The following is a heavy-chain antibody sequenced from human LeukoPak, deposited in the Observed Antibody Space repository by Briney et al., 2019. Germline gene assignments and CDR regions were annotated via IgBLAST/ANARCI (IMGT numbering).Heavy chain of an antibody. D-gene: IGHD2-2*01. J-gene: IGHJ6*03. Sequence: GRSLRLSCAASGFTFSSSAMHWVRQAPGKGLEWVANIKQDGSEKYYVDSVKGRFTISRGNAKNSLYLQMNSLRAEDTAVYYCARPPREVVPAATWEVYYYYYYYMDVWGKGTTVTVSS. CDR1: GFTFSSSA. V-gene: IGHV3-7*01. CDR3: ARPPREVVPAATWEVYYYYYYYMDV. CDR2: IKQDGSEK.